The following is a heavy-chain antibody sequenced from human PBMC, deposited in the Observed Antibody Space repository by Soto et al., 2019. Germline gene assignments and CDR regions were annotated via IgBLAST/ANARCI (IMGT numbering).Heavy chain of an antibody. CDR2: IWYDGSNK. J-gene: IGHJ4*02. Sequence: QVQLVESGGGVVQPGRSLRLSCAASGFTFSSHGMHWVRQAPGKGLEWVAVIWYDGSNKYYADSVKGRFTISRDNSKDTLYLQMNSLRAEDTAVYFCARWGNWKVADYWGQGTLFTVSS. D-gene: IGHD1-1*01. CDR1: GFTFSSHG. CDR3: ARWGNWKVADY. V-gene: IGHV3-33*01.